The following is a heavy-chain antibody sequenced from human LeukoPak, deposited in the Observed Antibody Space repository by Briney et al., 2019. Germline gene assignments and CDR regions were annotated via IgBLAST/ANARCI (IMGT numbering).Heavy chain of an antibody. CDR2: INHSGST. J-gene: IGHJ6*02. D-gene: IGHD3-10*01. CDR3: ARGVYGSGSYYQDYYHYGMDV. CDR1: GGSFSGYY. Sequence: SETLSLTCAVYGGSFSGYYWSWIRQPPGKGLEWIGEINHSGSTNYNPSLKSRVTISVDTSKNQFSLKLSSVTAADTAVYYCARGVYGSGSYYQDYYHYGMDVWGQGTTVTVSS. V-gene: IGHV4-34*01.